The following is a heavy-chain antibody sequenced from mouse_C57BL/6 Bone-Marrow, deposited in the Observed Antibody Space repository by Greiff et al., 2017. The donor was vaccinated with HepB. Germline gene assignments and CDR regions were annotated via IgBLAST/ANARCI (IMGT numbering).Heavy chain of an antibody. V-gene: IGHV2-2*01. CDR1: GFSLTSYG. D-gene: IGHD1-1*01. CDR2: IWSGGST. CDR3: ARYYYGSSYVPTMDY. J-gene: IGHJ4*01. Sequence: VQLKESGPGLVQPSQSLSITCTVSGFSLTSYGVHWVRQSPGKGLEWLGVIWSGGSTDYNAAFISRLSISKDNSKSQVFFEMNSLQADDTAIYYCARYYYGSSYVPTMDYWGQGTSVTVSS.